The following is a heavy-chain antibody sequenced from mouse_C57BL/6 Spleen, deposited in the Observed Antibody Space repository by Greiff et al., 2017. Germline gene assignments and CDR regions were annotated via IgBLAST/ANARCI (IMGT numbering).Heavy chain of an antibody. CDR2: ISYDGSN. CDR1: GYSITSGYY. V-gene: IGHV3-6*01. CDR3: AREGDYGSSLWYFDV. J-gene: IGHJ1*03. Sequence: EVQRVESGPGLVKPSQSLSLTCSVTGYSITSGYYWNWIRQFPGNKLEWMGYISYDGSNNYNPSLKNRISITRDTSKNQFFLKLNSVTTEDTATYYCAREGDYGSSLWYFDVWGTGTTVTVSS. D-gene: IGHD1-1*01.